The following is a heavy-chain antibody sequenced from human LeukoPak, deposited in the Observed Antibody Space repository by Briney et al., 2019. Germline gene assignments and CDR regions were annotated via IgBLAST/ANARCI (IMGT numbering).Heavy chain of an antibody. J-gene: IGHJ4*02. D-gene: IGHD1-26*01. Sequence: GGSLRLSCAASGFTFSSYAMHWVRQAPGKGLEWVAVISYDGSNKYYADSVKGRFTISRDNSKNTLYLQMNSLRAEDTAVYYCAKDQGGVVGATHFDYWGQGTLVTVSS. CDR2: ISYDGSNK. CDR1: GFTFSSYA. CDR3: AKDQGGVVGATHFDY. V-gene: IGHV3-30-3*01.